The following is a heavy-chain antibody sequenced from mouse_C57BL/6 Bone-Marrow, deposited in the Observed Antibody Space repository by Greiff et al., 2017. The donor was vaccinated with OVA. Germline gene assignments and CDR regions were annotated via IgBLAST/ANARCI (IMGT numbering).Heavy chain of an antibody. V-gene: IGHV1-50*01. J-gene: IGHJ2*01. D-gene: IGHD2-1*01. Sequence: QVQLQQPGAELVKPGASVKLSCKASGYTFTSYWMQWVKQRPGQGLEWIGEIDPSDSYTNYNQKFKGKATLTVDTSSSTAYMQLSSLTSEDSAVYYCASGGNSDYWGQGTTRTVSS. CDR3: ASGGNSDY. CDR2: IDPSDSYT. CDR1: GYTFTSYW.